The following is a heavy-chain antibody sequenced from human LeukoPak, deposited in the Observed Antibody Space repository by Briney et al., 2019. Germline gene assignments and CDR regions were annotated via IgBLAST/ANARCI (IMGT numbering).Heavy chain of an antibody. D-gene: IGHD1-1*01. J-gene: IGHJ4*02. CDR1: GYTFTTYG. CDR3: ARDTTSLGYFDY. Sequence: APVKVSCKASGYTFTTYGISWVRQAPGQGLEWMGWISAYNGNTNYAQKLQGRVTMTTDTSTSTAYMELRSLRSDDTAVYYCARDTTSLGYFDYWGQGTLVTVSS. V-gene: IGHV1-18*01. CDR2: ISAYNGNT.